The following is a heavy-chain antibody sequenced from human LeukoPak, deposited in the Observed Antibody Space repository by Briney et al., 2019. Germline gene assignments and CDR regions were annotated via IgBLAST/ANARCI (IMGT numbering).Heavy chain of an antibody. CDR3: AKEGWGCSSTSCYESWFDP. D-gene: IGHD2-2*01. V-gene: IGHV3-30*18. J-gene: IGHJ5*02. Sequence: GGSLRLSCAASGFTFSSYGMHWVRQAPGKGLEWVAVISYDGSNKYYADSVKGRLTISRDNSKNTLYLQMNSLRAEDTAVYYCAKEGWGCSSTSCYESWFDPWGQGTLVTVSS. CDR2: ISYDGSNK. CDR1: GFTFSSYG.